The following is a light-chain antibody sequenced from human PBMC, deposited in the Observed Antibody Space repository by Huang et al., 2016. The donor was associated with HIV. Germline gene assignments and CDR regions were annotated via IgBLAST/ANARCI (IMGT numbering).Light chain of an antibody. CDR3: QQYHNWPPIT. J-gene: IGKJ5*01. V-gene: IGKV3-15*01. CDR2: DAS. Sequence: EIVMTQSPATLSVSPGERATLSCRASQTVSSNLVWYQQKPGQAPRLLIYDASTRATGIPARFSGSGSGTEVTLTINSLQSEEFAVYYCQQYHNWPPITFGQGTLLEIK. CDR1: QTVSSN.